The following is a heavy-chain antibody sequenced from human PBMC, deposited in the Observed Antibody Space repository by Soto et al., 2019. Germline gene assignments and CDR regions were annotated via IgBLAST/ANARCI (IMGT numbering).Heavy chain of an antibody. Sequence: EVQLSESGGGLVQPGGSLRLSCAASGFTFSNFAMSWVRQGPGKGLEWVSTIINSGISTYYADSVKGRFTISRDNSKNTLFLQMNSLRAEDSAVYYCAKDREGAYDDFDYWGRGILVTVSS. CDR2: IINSGIST. CDR1: GFTFSNFA. CDR3: AKDREGAYDDFDY. D-gene: IGHD5-12*01. J-gene: IGHJ4*02. V-gene: IGHV3-23*01.